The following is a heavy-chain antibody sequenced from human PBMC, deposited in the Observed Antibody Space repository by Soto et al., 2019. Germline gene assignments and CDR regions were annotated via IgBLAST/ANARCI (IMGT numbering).Heavy chain of an antibody. CDR3: AKDRGCISTSCYRGYYYYGMDV. J-gene: IGHJ6*02. D-gene: IGHD2-2*02. Sequence: QVQLVESGGGVVQPGRSLRLSCAASGFTFSSFGMHWVRQAPGKGLEWVAVISYDGSNKYYADSVKGRFPISRDNSKNTLYLQMNSLRAEDTAVYYCAKDRGCISTSCYRGYYYYGMDVWGQGTTVTVSS. CDR1: GFTFSSFG. V-gene: IGHV3-30*18. CDR2: ISYDGSNK.